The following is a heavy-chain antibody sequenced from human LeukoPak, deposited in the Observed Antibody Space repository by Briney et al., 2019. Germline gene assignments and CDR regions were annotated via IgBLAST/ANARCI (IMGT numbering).Heavy chain of an antibody. Sequence: PSETLSLTCAVYGGSFSGYYWSWIRQPAGKGLEWIGRIYTSGSTNYNPSLKSRVTISVDTSKNQFSLKLSSVTAADTAVYYCARDRVFGVGRRYGMDVWGQGTTVTVSS. CDR2: IYTSGST. CDR3: ARDRVFGVGRRYGMDV. J-gene: IGHJ6*02. V-gene: IGHV4-4*07. D-gene: IGHD3-3*01. CDR1: GGSFSGYY.